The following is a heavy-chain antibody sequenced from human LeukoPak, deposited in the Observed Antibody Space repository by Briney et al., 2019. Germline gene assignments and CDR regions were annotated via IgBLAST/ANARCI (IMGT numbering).Heavy chain of an antibody. CDR1: GFTFSNYG. CDR2: ASNDGRVQ. V-gene: IGHV3-30*18. CDR3: TKEGGPMAVTTERYSFDQ. D-gene: IGHD4-17*01. J-gene: IGHJ4*02. Sequence: GRSLRLSCAASGFTFSNYGMHWVRQAPGKGLEWVAVASNDGRVQYYADSVKGRFTISRDNSKNTLSLQMKSLRAEDTAVYYCTKEGGPMAVTTERYSFDQWGQGTLVTVSS.